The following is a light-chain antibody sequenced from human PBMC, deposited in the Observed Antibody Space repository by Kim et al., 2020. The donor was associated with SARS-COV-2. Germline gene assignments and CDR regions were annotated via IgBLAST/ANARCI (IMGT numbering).Light chain of an antibody. CDR1: SGNIGGNC. CDR3: QSYDSNNRVV. Sequence: TRSCTHGSGNIGGNCAQCASQCPGSAPATVTYDDYERPSGVPDRFFGSIDRSPNSASLTISGLRPEDEADYYCQSYDSNNRVVFGGGTQLTVL. V-gene: IGLV6-57*03. CDR2: DDY. J-gene: IGLJ2*01.